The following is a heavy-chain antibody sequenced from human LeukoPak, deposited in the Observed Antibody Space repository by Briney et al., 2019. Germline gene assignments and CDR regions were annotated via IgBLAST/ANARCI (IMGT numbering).Heavy chain of an antibody. Sequence: GGSLRLSCAASGFTFSTYWMNWFRQTPGKGLEWVAKIKADGGEKDHVASVKGRFTISRDNAKNSLYLQMNSLRAEDTAVYYCAKDLRLDYWGQGTLVTVSS. J-gene: IGHJ4*02. CDR3: AKDLRLDY. CDR2: IKADGGEK. V-gene: IGHV3-7*03. CDR1: GFTFSTYW.